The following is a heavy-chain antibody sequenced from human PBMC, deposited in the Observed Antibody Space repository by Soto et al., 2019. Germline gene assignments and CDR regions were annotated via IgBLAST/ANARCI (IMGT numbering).Heavy chain of an antibody. V-gene: IGHV3-30*18. CDR3: AKDLRGSYPERYYYYGMDI. CDR2: ISYDGSTK. D-gene: IGHD1-26*01. CDR1: GFTFSPYG. J-gene: IGHJ6*02. Sequence: QVQLVESGGGVVQPGRSLRLSCAASGFTFSPYGMHWVRQAPGKGLEWVAVISYDGSTKYYADSVKGRFTISRDNSNNTLYLQMNSLRADDTAVYYCAKDLRGSYPERYYYYGMDIWGQGTTVTVSS.